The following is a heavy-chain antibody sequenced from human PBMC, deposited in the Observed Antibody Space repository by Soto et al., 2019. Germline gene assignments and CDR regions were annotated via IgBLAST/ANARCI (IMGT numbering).Heavy chain of an antibody. V-gene: IGHV1-8*01. D-gene: IGHD3-10*01. CDR3: ARGYTRQVRGVLEYYFDY. J-gene: IGHJ4*02. CDR1: GYTFTSYD. CDR2: MNPNSGNT. Sequence: ASVKVSCKASGYTFTSYDINWVRQATGQGLEWMGWMNPNSGNTGYAQKFQGRVTMTRNTSISTAYMELSSLRSEDTAVYYCARGYTRQVRGVLEYYFDYWGQGTLVTVSS.